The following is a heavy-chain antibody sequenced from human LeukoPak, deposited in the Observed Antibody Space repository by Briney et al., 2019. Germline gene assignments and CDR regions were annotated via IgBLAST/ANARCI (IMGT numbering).Heavy chain of an antibody. CDR1: GGSISSGSYY. CDR2: IYTSGST. J-gene: IGHJ4*02. D-gene: IGHD3-10*01. CDR3: ARQVTRGFGELFLDY. Sequence: SETLSLTCTVSGGSISSGSYYWSWIRQPAGKGLEWIGRIYTSGSTNYNPSLKSRVTISVDTSKNQFSLKLSSVTAADTAVYYCARQVTRGFGELFLDYWGQGTLVTVSS. V-gene: IGHV4-61*02.